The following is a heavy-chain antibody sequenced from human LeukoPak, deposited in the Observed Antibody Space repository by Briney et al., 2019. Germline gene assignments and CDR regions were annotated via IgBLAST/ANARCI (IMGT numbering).Heavy chain of an antibody. CDR3: AKTPVTSCRGAFCYPFDY. CDR1: GFPVNSFA. D-gene: IGHD2-21*01. CDR2: ISGDTNTI. Sequence: GGSLRLSCEASGFPVNSFAMHWVRQAPGKGLEWISYISGDTNTIYYADSVRGRFTISRDTSKNTVYLQMNSLRVEDAGVYYCAKTPVTSCRGAFCYPFDYWGHGTLVTVSS. J-gene: IGHJ4*01. V-gene: IGHV3-48*01.